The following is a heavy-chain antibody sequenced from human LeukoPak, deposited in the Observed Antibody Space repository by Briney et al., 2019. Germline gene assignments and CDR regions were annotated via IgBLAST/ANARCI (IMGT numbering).Heavy chain of an antibody. CDR2: ISSSSSTI. J-gene: IGHJ4*02. D-gene: IGHD3-22*01. CDR3: ARAQHFRVYGSSGYYPY. Sequence: GGSLRLSCVASGFTFSSYSMNWVRQAPGKGLEWVSYISSSSSTIYYADSVKGRFTISRDNAKNSLYLQMNSLRAEDTAVYYCARAQHFRVYGSSGYYPYWGQGTLVTVSS. V-gene: IGHV3-48*01. CDR1: GFTFSSYS.